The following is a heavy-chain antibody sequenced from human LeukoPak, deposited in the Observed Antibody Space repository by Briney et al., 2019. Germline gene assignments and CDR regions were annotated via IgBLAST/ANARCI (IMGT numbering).Heavy chain of an antibody. Sequence: PGGSLRLSCAASGFTFSSYEMNWVRQAPGKGLEWVSYISSRGSTIYYADAVKGRFTISRDNAKNSLYLQMNSLRAEDTAVYYCARELYRSTSRVGRGNWFDPWGQGTLVTVSS. V-gene: IGHV3-48*03. J-gene: IGHJ5*02. D-gene: IGHD2-2*01. CDR3: ARELYRSTSRVGRGNWFDP. CDR1: GFTFSSYE. CDR2: ISSRGSTI.